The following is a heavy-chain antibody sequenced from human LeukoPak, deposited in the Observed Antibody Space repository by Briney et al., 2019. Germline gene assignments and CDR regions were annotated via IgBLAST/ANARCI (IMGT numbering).Heavy chain of an antibody. CDR2: IDPAGSTT. Sequence: GGSLRLSCAASGFTLSSYWMHWVRQAPGEGLVWVPRIDPAGSTTNYADSVKGRFTTSRDNAKNTLYLQMNSLRAEDTALYYCTRVQAGRSGLMDVWGRGTTVTVSS. V-gene: IGHV3-74*01. D-gene: IGHD2-8*02. CDR1: GFTLSSYW. J-gene: IGHJ6*02. CDR3: TRVQAGRSGLMDV.